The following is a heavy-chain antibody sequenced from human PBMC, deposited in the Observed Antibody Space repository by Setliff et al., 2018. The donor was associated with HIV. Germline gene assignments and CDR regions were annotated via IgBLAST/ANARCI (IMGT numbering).Heavy chain of an antibody. D-gene: IGHD3-22*01. CDR1: VGSFSGYY. CDR2: ISHSGRT. V-gene: IGHV4-34*01. Sequence: PSETLSLTCAVYVGSFSGYYWSWIRQPPGKGLEWIGEISHSGRTNYNPSLKSRVTISVDTTKNQFSLKLSSVTAADTAVYYCARGPLGSSGYEHDAFNIWGQGTMVTVSS. J-gene: IGHJ3*02. CDR3: ARGPLGSSGYEHDAFNI.